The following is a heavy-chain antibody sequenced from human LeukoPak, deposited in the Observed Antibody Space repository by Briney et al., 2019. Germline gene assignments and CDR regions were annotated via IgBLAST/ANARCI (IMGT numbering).Heavy chain of an antibody. CDR3: ARAGSWSSRPYFDY. Sequence: GGSLRLSCAASGFTFSSYAMSWVRQAPGKGLEWVSAVSGSGGSTYSADSVKGRFTISRDNSKNMVYLQTSSLRAEDTAVYYCARAGSWSSRPYFDYWGQGILVSVSS. J-gene: IGHJ4*02. CDR2: VSGSGGST. D-gene: IGHD1-26*01. V-gene: IGHV3-23*01. CDR1: GFTFSSYA.